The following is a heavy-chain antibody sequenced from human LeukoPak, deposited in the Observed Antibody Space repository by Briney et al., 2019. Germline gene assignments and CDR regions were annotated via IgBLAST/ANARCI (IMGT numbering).Heavy chain of an antibody. Sequence: ASVKVSCKASGYTFTSYAMHWVRQAPGQRLEWMGWINAGNGNTKYSQKFQGRVTITRDTSTSTVYMELSSLRSEDTAVYYCARDYPTYSSGSGGFDYWGQGTLVTVSS. CDR2: INAGNGNT. CDR1: GYTFTSYA. CDR3: ARDYPTYSSGSGGFDY. D-gene: IGHD6-19*01. V-gene: IGHV1-3*01. J-gene: IGHJ4*02.